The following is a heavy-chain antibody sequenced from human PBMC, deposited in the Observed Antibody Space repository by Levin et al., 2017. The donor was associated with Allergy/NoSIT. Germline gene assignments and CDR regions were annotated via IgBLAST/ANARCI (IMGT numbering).Heavy chain of an antibody. D-gene: IGHD3-9*01. Sequence: VASVKVSCKGSGYSFTSYWISWVRQMPGKGLEWMGRIDPSDSYTNYSPSFQGHVTISADKSISTAYLQWSSLKASDTAMYYCARHFPDGYDILTYGAFDIWGQGTMVTVSS. CDR1: GYSFTSYW. CDR2: IDPSDSYT. J-gene: IGHJ3*02. CDR3: ARHFPDGYDILTYGAFDI. V-gene: IGHV5-10-1*01.